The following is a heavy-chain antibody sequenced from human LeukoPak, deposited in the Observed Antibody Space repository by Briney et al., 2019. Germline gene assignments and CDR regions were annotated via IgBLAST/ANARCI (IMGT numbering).Heavy chain of an antibody. Sequence: PGGSLRLSCAASGFSVSSSYMSWVRQAPGKGLEWVSVIYSGGSTFYADSVKGRFTISRDNSKNMLYLQMNSLRPEDTGVYYCARDHAYSYGFSYYFHSWGQGTLVTVSS. V-gene: IGHV3-66*01. D-gene: IGHD5-18*01. CDR2: IYSGGST. CDR1: GFSVSSSY. CDR3: ARDHAYSYGFSYYFHS. J-gene: IGHJ4*02.